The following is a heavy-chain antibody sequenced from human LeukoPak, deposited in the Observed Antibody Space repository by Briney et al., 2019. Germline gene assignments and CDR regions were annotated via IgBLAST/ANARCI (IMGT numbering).Heavy chain of an antibody. CDR2: ICYSGST. V-gene: IGHV4-39*07. CDR1: GGSISSSSYY. D-gene: IGHD2-8*01. CDR3: AREGYCTNGVCRPYYYYYMDV. Sequence: PSETLSLTCTVSGGSISSSSYYWGWIRQPPGKGLEWIGSICYSGSTYYNPSLKSRVTISVDTSKNQFSLKLSSVTAADTAVYYCAREGYCTNGVCRPYYYYYMDVWGKGTTVTVSS. J-gene: IGHJ6*03.